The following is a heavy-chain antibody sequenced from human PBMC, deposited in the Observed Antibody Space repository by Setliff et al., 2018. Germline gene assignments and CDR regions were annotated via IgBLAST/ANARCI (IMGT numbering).Heavy chain of an antibody. CDR2: IYSGGST. CDR1: GFTVSSSY. D-gene: IGHD1-1*01. CDR3: ARDHNYAYDY. J-gene: IGHJ4*02. V-gene: IGHV3-66*01. Sequence: GGSLRLSCAASGFTVSSSYMSWVRQAPGKGLEWVSVIYSGGSTYYADSVKGRFTISRDNSKNTLYLQMNSLRAEDTAVYYCARDHNYAYDYWGQGTLVTVSS.